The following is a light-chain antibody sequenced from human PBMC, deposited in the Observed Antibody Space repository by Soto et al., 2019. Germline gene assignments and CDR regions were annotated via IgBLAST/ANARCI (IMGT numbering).Light chain of an antibody. Sequence: QSALTQPASVSGSPGQSITISCTGTSSDVGGYNYVSWYQQHPGKAPKLMIYEVSNRPSGVSNRFSGSKSGNTASLTISGLQVEHEADYYCSSYPSSSTLVFGTGTKLTVL. CDR1: SSDVGGYNY. CDR2: EVS. CDR3: SSYPSSSTLV. J-gene: IGLJ1*01. V-gene: IGLV2-14*01.